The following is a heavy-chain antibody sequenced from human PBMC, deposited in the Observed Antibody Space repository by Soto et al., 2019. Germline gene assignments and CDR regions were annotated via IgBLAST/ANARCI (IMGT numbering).Heavy chain of an antibody. CDR1: SGSISSSNW. Sequence: QVQLQESGPGLVKPSGTLSLTCAVSSGSISSSNWWSWVLQPPGKGLEWIGEIYHSGSTNYNPSLKSRVPISVDKSKNQFSLKLSSVTAADTAVYYCARVDFRGSGWYPIYCDYWGQGTLVTVSS. J-gene: IGHJ4*02. V-gene: IGHV4-4*02. CDR2: IYHSGST. D-gene: IGHD6-19*01. CDR3: ARVDFRGSGWYPIYCDY.